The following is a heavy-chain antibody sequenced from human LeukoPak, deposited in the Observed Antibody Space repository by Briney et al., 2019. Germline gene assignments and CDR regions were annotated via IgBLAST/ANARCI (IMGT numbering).Heavy chain of an antibody. CDR1: GLSFSSFA. D-gene: IGHD1-26*01. V-gene: IGHV3-23*01. Sequence: GGSLRLSCAASGLSFSSFAMSWVRQAPGKGLEWVSAISGSGGSTYYADSVKGRFTISRDNSKNTLYLQMNSLRAEDTAVYYCAKALSGSYSFDYWGQETLVTVSS. CDR3: AKALSGSYSFDY. CDR2: ISGSGGST. J-gene: IGHJ4*02.